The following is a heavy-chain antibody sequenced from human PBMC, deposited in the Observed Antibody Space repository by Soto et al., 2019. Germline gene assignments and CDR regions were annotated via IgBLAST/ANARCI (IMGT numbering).Heavy chain of an antibody. D-gene: IGHD6-13*01. CDR3: ARGSSSRHYYYYGMDV. CDR2: IYHSGST. Sequence: CTVSGGSISSGDYYWSWIRQPPGKGLVWIGYIYHSGSTYYNPSLKSRVTISVDRSKNQFSLKLSSVTAADTAVYYCARGSSSRHYYYYGMDVWGQGTTVTVSS. CDR1: GGSISSGDYY. V-gene: IGHV4-30-2*01. J-gene: IGHJ6*02.